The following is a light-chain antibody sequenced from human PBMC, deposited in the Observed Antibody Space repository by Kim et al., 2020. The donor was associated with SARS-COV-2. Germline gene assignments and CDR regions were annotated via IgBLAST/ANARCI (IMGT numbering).Light chain of an antibody. Sequence: LSPGERATLSCRASQSVSSSYLAWYQQKPGQAPRLLIYGASSRATGIPDRFSGSGSGTDFTLTISRLEPEDFAVYYCQQYGSSPLFGQGTKLEI. CDR2: GAS. CDR1: QSVSSSY. J-gene: IGKJ2*01. V-gene: IGKV3-20*01. CDR3: QQYGSSPL.